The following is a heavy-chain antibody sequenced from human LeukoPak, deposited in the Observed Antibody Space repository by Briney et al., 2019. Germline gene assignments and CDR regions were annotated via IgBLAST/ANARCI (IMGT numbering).Heavy chain of an antibody. J-gene: IGHJ4*02. CDR2: IYPGDSDI. CDR1: GSRFISYW. CDR3: AISVGSGWKFDY. Sequence: GESLQISCKGSGSRFISYWIGWVRQMPGKGLEWMGIIYPGDSDIRYSPSFQGQVTISVDKSISTAYLQWSSLKASDTAMYYCAISVGSGWKFDYWGQGTLVTGSS. V-gene: IGHV5-51*01. D-gene: IGHD6-19*01.